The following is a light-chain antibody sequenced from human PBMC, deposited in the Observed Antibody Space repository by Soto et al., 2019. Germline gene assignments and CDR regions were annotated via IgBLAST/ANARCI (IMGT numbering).Light chain of an antibody. CDR2: GAS. CDR3: QQYNNWPPT. CDR1: QSVSSY. V-gene: IGKV3-15*01. Sequence: EIVLTQSPGTLSLSPGERATLSCRASQSVSSYLAWYQQKPGQAPRLLIDGASTRATGIPARLSGSGSGTEFTLTISSLQSEDFAVYYCQQYNNWPPTFGQGTKVDIK. J-gene: IGKJ1*01.